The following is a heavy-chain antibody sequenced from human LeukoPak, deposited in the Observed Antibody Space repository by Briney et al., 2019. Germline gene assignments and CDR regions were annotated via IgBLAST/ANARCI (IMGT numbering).Heavy chain of an antibody. Sequence: GGSLRLSCAASGFTFSSYSMNWVRQAPGKGLEWVSSISSSSSYIYYVDSVKGRFTISRDNAKNSLYLQMNSLRAEDTAVYYCARYCSSTSCSSYYYYYMDVWGKGTTVTVSS. CDR3: ARYCSSTSCSSYYYYYMDV. CDR1: GFTFSSYS. J-gene: IGHJ6*03. CDR2: ISSSSSYI. V-gene: IGHV3-21*01. D-gene: IGHD2-2*01.